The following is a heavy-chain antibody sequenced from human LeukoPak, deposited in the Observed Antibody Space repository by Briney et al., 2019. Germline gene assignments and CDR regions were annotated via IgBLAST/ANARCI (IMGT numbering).Heavy chain of an antibody. CDR3: AKADSSGWYGSWFDL. V-gene: IGHV3-23*01. CDR1: GFTFSNYA. CDR2: ITGSGVSV. Sequence: GGSLRLPCSASGFTFSNYAMSWIRQAPGKGLEWVSAITGSGVSVFYAESVQGHFTISRDKYKNTVYLQMNSLRAEDTAVYYCAKADSSGWYGSWFDLWGQGALVTVSS. J-gene: IGHJ5*02. D-gene: IGHD6-19*01.